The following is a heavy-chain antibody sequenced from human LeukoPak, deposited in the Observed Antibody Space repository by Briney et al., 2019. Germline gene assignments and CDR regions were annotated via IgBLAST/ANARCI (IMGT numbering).Heavy chain of an antibody. Sequence: ASVKVSCKASGYTFTSYDINWVRQATGQGLEWMGWMNPNSGNTGYAQKFQGRVTMTRNTSISTAYMELSSLRSEDTAVYYCAVAYLGYCSSTSCPGRPYYFDYWGQGTLVTVSS. CDR1: GYTFTSYD. V-gene: IGHV1-8*01. D-gene: IGHD2-2*01. CDR2: MNPNSGNT. CDR3: AVAYLGYCSSTSCPGRPYYFDY. J-gene: IGHJ4*02.